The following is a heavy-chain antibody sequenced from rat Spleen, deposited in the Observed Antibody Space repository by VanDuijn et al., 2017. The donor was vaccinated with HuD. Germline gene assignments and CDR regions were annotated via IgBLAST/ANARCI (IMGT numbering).Heavy chain of an antibody. D-gene: IGHD1-1*01. V-gene: IGHV5-7*01. CDR2: ISYDGSST. CDR1: GFTFSDYN. Sequence: EVQLVESGGGLVQPGRSLKLSCAASGFTFSDYNMAWVRQAPKKDMEWVATISYDGSSTYYRDSVKGRFTISRDNAKSTLYLQMDSLRSEDTATYYCARYYYGYWYFDFWGPGTMVTVSS. CDR3: ARYYYGYWYFDF. J-gene: IGHJ1*01.